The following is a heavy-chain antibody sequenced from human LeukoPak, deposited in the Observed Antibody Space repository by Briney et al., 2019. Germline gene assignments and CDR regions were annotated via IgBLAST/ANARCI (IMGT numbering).Heavy chain of an antibody. V-gene: IGHV3-66*01. CDR1: GFTVSNKY. D-gene: IGHD5-18*01. Sequence: GGSLRLSCAASGFTVSNKYMSWVRQAPGKGLEWVSVIYDGGKTYYADSLKGRFTISGDNSKNTVFLQMNNLRAEDTAVYYCARDGEYSYGYGFDYWGQGTLVTVSS. CDR3: ARDGEYSYGYGFDY. CDR2: IYDGGKT. J-gene: IGHJ4*02.